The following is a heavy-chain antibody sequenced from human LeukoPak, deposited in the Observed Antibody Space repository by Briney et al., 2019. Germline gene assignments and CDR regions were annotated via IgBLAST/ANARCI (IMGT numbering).Heavy chain of an antibody. CDR1: GFTFSSYA. V-gene: IGHV3-30*04. D-gene: IGHD3-3*01. CDR3: ARDSWSGIQIDY. J-gene: IGHJ4*02. CDR2: ISYDGSNK. Sequence: GGSLRLSCAASGFTFSSYAMHWVRQAPGKGLEWVAVISYDGSNKYYADSVKGRFTISRDNSKNTLYLQMNSLRAEDTAVYYCARDSWSGIQIDYWGQGTLVTVSS.